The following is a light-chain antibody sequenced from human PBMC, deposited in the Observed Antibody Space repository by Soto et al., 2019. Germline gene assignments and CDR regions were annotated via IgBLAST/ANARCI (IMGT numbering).Light chain of an antibody. Sequence: DIQMTQSPSTLSASVGDRVTITCRASESISTWLAWYQQKPGRAPKLLIYKSSTLETGVPSRFSGSGSGTEFTLTISSVQPDDFATYFCQQYNIYPRTFGQGTKVEIK. J-gene: IGKJ1*01. V-gene: IGKV1-5*03. CDR1: ESISTW. CDR3: QQYNIYPRT. CDR2: KSS.